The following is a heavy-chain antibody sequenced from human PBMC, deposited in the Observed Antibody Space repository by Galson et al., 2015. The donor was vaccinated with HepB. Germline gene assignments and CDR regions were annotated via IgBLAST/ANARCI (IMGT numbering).Heavy chain of an antibody. CDR2: IDPSDSYT. CDR1: GYSFTSYW. V-gene: IGHV5-10-1*01. J-gene: IGHJ5*02. Sequence: QSGAEMKKPGESLRISCTGSGYSFTSYWISWVRQMPGKGLEWMGRIDPSDSYTNYSPSFQGHVTISADKSISTAYLQWSSLRASDTAMYYCARSKGVVVMPWGQGTLVTVSS. CDR3: ARSKGVVVMP. D-gene: IGHD2-2*01.